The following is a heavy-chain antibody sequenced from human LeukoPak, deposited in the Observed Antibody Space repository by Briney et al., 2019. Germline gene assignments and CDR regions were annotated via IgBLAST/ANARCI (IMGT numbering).Heavy chain of an antibody. CDR1: GYTFTSYA. V-gene: IGHV1-3*01. D-gene: IGHD6-19*01. CDR2: INAGNGDT. CDR3: AKHGSGSGWYRPDAFDV. Sequence: GASVKVSCKASGYTFTSYAMHWVRQAPGQRLEWMGWINAGNGDTKYSQKFQGRVTITRDTSASIAYMELSSLRSEDTAVYYCAKHGSGSGWYRPDAFDVWGQGTMVTVSS. J-gene: IGHJ3*01.